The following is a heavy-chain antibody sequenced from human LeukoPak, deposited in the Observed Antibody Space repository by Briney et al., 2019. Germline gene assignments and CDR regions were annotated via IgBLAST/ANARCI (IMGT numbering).Heavy chain of an antibody. D-gene: IGHD2-2*01. V-gene: IGHV1-46*01. J-gene: IGHJ6*02. Sequence: GASVKVSCKASGYTFTSYYMHWVRQAPGQGLEWMGIINPSGGSTSYAQKFQGRLTMTRDTSTNTVYMELSSLRSEDTAVYYCASSSYCSTTSCYYYYYGIDVWGQGTTVTVSS. CDR3: ASSSYCSTTSCYYYYYGIDV. CDR2: INPSGGST. CDR1: GYTFTSYY.